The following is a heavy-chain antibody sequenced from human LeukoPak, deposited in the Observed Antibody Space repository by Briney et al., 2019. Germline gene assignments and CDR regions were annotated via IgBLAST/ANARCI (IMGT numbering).Heavy chain of an antibody. J-gene: IGHJ6*02. CDR2: IRDDGSRA. V-gene: IGHV3-30*18. Sequence: GGSLRLSCAASGFTFSRFGMHWVRQAPGKGLEWVAVIRDDGSRAYYADSLKGRFTVSRDNSESTLFLQMNSLRPEDTAVYYCAKRLVPYIGSGYGLAVWGQGTTVTVSS. CDR3: AKRLVPYIGSGYGLAV. D-gene: IGHD3-10*01. CDR1: GFTFSRFG.